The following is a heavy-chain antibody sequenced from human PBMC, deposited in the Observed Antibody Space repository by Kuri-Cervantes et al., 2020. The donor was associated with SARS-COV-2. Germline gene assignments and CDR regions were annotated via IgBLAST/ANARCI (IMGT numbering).Heavy chain of an antibody. CDR3: AKDRVGVQDF. CDR1: GFTFSSYG. V-gene: IGHV3-30*02. D-gene: IGHD2-21*01. Sequence: GESLKISCAASGFTFSSYGMHWVRQAPGKGLGWVAVIWYDGSNKYYADSVKGRFTISRDNPKNTLYLQMKSLRSEDTAMYYCAKDRVGVQDFWGQGTLVTVSS. J-gene: IGHJ4*02. CDR2: IWYDGSNK.